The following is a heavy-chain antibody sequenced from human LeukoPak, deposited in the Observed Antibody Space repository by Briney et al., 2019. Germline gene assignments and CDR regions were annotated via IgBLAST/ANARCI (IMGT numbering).Heavy chain of an antibody. V-gene: IGHV3-74*01. CDR2: INSDGINT. Sequence: PGGSLRLSCAASGFTFSNYWMHWVRQAPGKGLVWVSRINSDGINTSYADSVKGRFTISRDNAKNSLYLQMNSLRAEDTASYYCAKGSSGWYGNYFDYWGQGTLVTVSS. CDR1: GFTFSNYW. J-gene: IGHJ4*02. CDR3: AKGSSGWYGNYFDY. D-gene: IGHD6-19*01.